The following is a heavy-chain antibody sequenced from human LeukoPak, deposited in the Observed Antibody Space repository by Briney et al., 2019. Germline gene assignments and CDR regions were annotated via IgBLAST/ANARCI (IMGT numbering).Heavy chain of an antibody. CDR2: ISYDGSNK. CDR1: GFTFSSYA. V-gene: IGHV3-30-3*01. J-gene: IGHJ4*02. D-gene: IGHD3-16*01. CDR3: ARMMTDY. Sequence: GRSLRLSCAAPGFTFSSYAMHWVRQAPGKGLEWVAVISYDGSNKYYADSVKGRFTISRDNSKNTLYLQMNSLRAEDTAVYYCARMMTDYWGQGTLVTASS.